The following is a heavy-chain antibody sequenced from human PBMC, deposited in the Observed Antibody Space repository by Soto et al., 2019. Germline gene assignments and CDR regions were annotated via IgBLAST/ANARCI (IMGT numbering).Heavy chain of an antibody. V-gene: IGHV4-31*03. J-gene: IGHJ5*01. CDR3: ARGIGAATTGWIDS. Sequence: SETLSLTCTVSGVSTSSGGYYWSWIRQLPGKGLQWIGNSYYSGSTYYNPSLKSRVTISIDTSKNQFSLKLSSVTAADTAVYYCARGIGAATTGWIDSWGQGTLVTVSS. CDR1: GVSTSSGGYY. D-gene: IGHD6-13*01. CDR2: SYYSGST.